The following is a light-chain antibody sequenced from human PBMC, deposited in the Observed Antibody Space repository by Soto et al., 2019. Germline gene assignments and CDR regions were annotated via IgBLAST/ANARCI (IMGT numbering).Light chain of an antibody. CDR3: QQYSSTPPYT. CDR2: GAS. V-gene: IGKV3-20*01. J-gene: IGKJ2*01. Sequence: EIVLTQSPGTLSLSPGERATLSCRATQSFSSRYLAWYQQKPGQAPRLLIHGASSRATGIPDRFSGSGSGTDFTLTISRLEPEDFAVYYCQQYSSTPPYTFGQGTKLEIK. CDR1: QSFSSRY.